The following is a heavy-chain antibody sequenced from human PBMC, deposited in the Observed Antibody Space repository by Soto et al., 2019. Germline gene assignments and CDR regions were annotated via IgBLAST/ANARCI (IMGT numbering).Heavy chain of an antibody. CDR2: ISYDGSNK. J-gene: IGHJ6*02. Sequence: QVQLVESGGGVVQPGRSLRLSCAASGFTFITYAMHWVRQAPGKGLEWVALISYDGSNKYYADSVKGRFTISRDNSKNTLYLQMNSLRAEDTAVYYCAREGQLVQDYYYGMDVWGQGTTVTVSS. CDR1: GFTFITYA. V-gene: IGHV3-30*04. D-gene: IGHD6-6*01. CDR3: AREGQLVQDYYYGMDV.